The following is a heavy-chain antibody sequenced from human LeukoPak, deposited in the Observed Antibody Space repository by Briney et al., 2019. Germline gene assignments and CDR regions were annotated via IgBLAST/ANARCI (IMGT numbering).Heavy chain of an antibody. CDR3: ARERGSSGWYSDAFDI. J-gene: IGHJ3*02. CDR2: INPNSGGT. CDR1: GYTFTGYY. Sequence: ASVKVSCTASGYTFTGYYMHWVRQAPGQGLEWMGWINPNSGGTNYAQKFQGRVTMTRDTSISTAYMELSRLRSDDTAVYYCARERGSSGWYSDAFDIWGQGTMVTVSS. V-gene: IGHV1-2*02. D-gene: IGHD6-19*01.